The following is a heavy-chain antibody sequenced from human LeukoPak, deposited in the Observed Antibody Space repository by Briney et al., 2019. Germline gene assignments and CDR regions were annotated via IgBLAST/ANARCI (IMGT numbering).Heavy chain of an antibody. D-gene: IGHD7-27*01. V-gene: IGHV3-23*01. CDR3: AKDGQAFNSNWDYFDS. J-gene: IGHJ4*02. Sequence: GGSLRLSCVASGFTFSTFAMIWVRQAPGKGLEWVSSIGNTETYYADSVKGRFTISRDNSKNTIYLHMNNLRAEDTARYYCAKDGQAFNSNWDYFDSWGQGTLVTVSS. CDR2: IGNTET. CDR1: GFTFSTFA.